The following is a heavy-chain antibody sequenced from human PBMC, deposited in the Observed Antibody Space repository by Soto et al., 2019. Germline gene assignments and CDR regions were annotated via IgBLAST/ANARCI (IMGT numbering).Heavy chain of an antibody. Sequence: SVKVSCKASGFTFTSSAVQWVRQARGQRLEWIGWIVVGSGNTNYAQKFQERVTITRDMSTSTAYMELSSLRSEDTAVYYCAARTYQYHSSGYIFDYWGQGNLVTVSS. J-gene: IGHJ4*02. D-gene: IGHD3-22*01. V-gene: IGHV1-58*01. CDR1: GFTFTSSA. CDR3: AARTYQYHSSGYIFDY. CDR2: IVVGSGNT.